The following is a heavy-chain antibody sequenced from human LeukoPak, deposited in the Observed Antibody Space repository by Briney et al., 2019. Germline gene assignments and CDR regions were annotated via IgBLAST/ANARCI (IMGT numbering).Heavy chain of an antibody. D-gene: IGHD2-8*01. Sequence: PSETLSLTCAVYGGSFSGYYWSWIRQPPGKGLEWIGEINHSGSTNYNPSLKSRVTISVDTSKNQFSLKLSSVTAADTAVYYCARARMVRGKVPRHLDYWGQGTLVTVSS. CDR2: INHSGST. CDR3: ARARMVRGKVPRHLDY. CDR1: GGSFSGYY. V-gene: IGHV4-34*01. J-gene: IGHJ4*02.